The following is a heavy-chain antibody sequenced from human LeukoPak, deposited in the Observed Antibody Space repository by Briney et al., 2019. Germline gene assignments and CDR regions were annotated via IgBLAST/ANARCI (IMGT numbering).Heavy chain of an antibody. J-gene: IGHJ4*02. Sequence: ASVKVSCKASGGTFSSYAISWVRQAPGQGLEWMGRIIPILGIANYAQKFQGRVTITADKSTSTAYMELSSLRSEDTAVYYCARERQYSGYGRFDYWGQGTLVTVSS. CDR2: IIPILGIA. CDR3: ARERQYSGYGRFDY. CDR1: GGTFSSYA. V-gene: IGHV1-69*04. D-gene: IGHD5-12*01.